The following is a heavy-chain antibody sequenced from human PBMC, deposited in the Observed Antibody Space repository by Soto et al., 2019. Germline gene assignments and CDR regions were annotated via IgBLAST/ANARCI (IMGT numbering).Heavy chain of an antibody. CDR3: AAAYSNIWPNFVY. V-gene: IGHV3-30-3*01. CDR2: ISYDSSLK. Sequence: QVQLVESGGGMVQPGSSLRLSCAASGFSFSDYAMHWVRQAPGKELEWVTIISYDSSLKYNADSVKGRFTISRDTSKNILYLQMNSLRAEDTAVYYCAAAYSNIWPNFVYWGQGTLVTVSS. J-gene: IGHJ4*02. CDR1: GFSFSDYA. D-gene: IGHD4-4*01.